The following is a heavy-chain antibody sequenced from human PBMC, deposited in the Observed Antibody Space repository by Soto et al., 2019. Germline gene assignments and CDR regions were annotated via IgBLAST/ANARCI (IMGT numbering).Heavy chain of an antibody. Sequence: LRLSCAASGFTFSNAWMSWVRQAPGKGLEWVGRIKSKTDGGTTDYAAPVKGRFTISRDDSKNTLYLQMNSLKTEDTAVYYCTSDYDILTGYRHYYGMDVWGQGTTVTVSS. CDR2: IKSKTDGGTT. CDR1: GFTFSNAW. CDR3: TSDYDILTGYRHYYGMDV. J-gene: IGHJ6*02. D-gene: IGHD3-9*01. V-gene: IGHV3-15*01.